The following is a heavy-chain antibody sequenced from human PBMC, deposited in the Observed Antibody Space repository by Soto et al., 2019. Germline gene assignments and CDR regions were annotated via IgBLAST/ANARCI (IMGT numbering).Heavy chain of an antibody. J-gene: IGHJ4*02. CDR2: IWYDGSNK. CDR3: ARGASAGSASLDY. V-gene: IGHV3-33*01. Sequence: QVQLVESGGGVVQPGRSLRLSCAASGFTFSSYGMHWVRQAPGKGLEWVAFIWYDGSNKYYTASVKGRFTISRYNSKNSVFLHMSSLSAEDTAVYYCARGASAGSASLDYWAQGTLVSVSS. CDR1: GFTFSSYG.